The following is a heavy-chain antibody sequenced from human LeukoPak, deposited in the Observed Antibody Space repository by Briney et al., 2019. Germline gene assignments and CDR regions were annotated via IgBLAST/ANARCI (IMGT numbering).Heavy chain of an antibody. J-gene: IGHJ4*02. CDR3: AKDKTVDTTMIIGH. CDR2: INGRGGAT. V-gene: IGHV3-23*01. D-gene: IGHD5-18*01. Sequence: GGSLRPSCAASGFTFSTYAMSWVRQAPGKGLEWVSVINGRGGATAYAGSVRGRFSISRDNSKSTLYLHMSSLRAEDTAMYFCAKDKTVDTTMIIGHWGQGTLVTVSS. CDR1: GFTFSTYA.